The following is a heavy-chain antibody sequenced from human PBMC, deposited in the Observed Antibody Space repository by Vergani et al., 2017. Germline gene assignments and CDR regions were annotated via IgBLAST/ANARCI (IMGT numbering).Heavy chain of an antibody. CDR3: ARDRSQVFDY. CDR2: ISSSSSYI. V-gene: IGHV3-21*01. D-gene: IGHD1-26*01. J-gene: IGHJ4*02. CDR1: GFTFSHYS. Sequence: EVQMVESEGGLVKPGGSLRLSCVASGFTFSHYSMNWVRQAPGKGLEWVSSISSSSSYIYYADSVKGRFTISRDNAKNSLYLQMNSLRAEDTAVYYCARDRSQVFDYWGQGTLVTVSS.